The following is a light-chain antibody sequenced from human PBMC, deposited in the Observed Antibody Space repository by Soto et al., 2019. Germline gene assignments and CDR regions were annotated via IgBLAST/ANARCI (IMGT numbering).Light chain of an antibody. CDR2: GAS. CDR1: QSVSSN. Sequence: EIVMTQSPATLSVSPGERATLSCRASQSVSSNLSWYLQKPGQAPRFLIYGASTRATGIPARFSGSGSGTEFTLTISSLQSEDFAVYYCQQYNNWARTFGQGTKVDI. CDR3: QQYNNWART. J-gene: IGKJ1*01. V-gene: IGKV3-15*01.